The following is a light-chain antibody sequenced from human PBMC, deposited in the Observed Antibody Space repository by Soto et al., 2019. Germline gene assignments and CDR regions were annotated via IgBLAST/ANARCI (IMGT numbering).Light chain of an antibody. Sequence: EIVLTQSPGTLSLSPGERATLSCRASQTLTNTYLAWYQQKPGQDPRLLIFDASTRATGIPDRFSGSGSGTDFNLTISRLEPEDFAVYCCQLYGVSHKTCGQGTNVEVK. J-gene: IGKJ1*01. V-gene: IGKV3-20*01. CDR3: QLYGVSHKT. CDR1: QTLTNTY. CDR2: DAS.